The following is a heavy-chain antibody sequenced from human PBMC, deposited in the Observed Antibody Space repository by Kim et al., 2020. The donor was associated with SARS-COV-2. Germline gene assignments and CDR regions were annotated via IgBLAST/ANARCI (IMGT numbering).Heavy chain of an antibody. V-gene: IGHV3-74*01. D-gene: IGHD3-10*01. J-gene: IGHJ6*02. CDR3: ASPPYYDSGLMDV. Sequence: YAESVRGRFTISRDNAKNTLYLQMNSLRAEDTAVYYCASPPYYDSGLMDVWGQGTTVTVSS.